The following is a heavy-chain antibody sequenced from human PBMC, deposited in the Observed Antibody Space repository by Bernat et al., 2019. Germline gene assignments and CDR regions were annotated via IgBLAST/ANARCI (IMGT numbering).Heavy chain of an antibody. CDR2: ISYDGSNK. V-gene: IGHV3-30-3*01. D-gene: IGHD6-13*01. CDR1: GFTFSSYA. Sequence: QVQLVESGGGVVQPGRSLRLSCAASGFTFSSYAMHWVRQAPGKGLEWVVVISYDGSNKYYADSVKGRFTNSRDNSKNTLYLQMNSLRAEDTAVYYCARVGVQAAGWDYYYGMDVWGQGTTVTVSS. J-gene: IGHJ6*02. CDR3: ARVGVQAAGWDYYYGMDV.